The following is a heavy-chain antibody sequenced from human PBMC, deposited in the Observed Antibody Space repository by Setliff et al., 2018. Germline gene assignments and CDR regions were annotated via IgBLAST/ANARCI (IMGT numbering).Heavy chain of an antibody. CDR1: GFTFSGYY. CDR3: AREYGNEGVDV. CDR2: IRWNSGSI. Sequence: GGSLRLSCAASGFTFSGYYMHWVRQAPGKGLEWVSGIRWNSGSIGYADSVKGRFTISRDNAKNSLFLQMNSLRAEDMALYYCAREYGNEGVDVWGQGTTVTVSS. J-gene: IGHJ6*02. D-gene: IGHD2-8*01. V-gene: IGHV3-9*03.